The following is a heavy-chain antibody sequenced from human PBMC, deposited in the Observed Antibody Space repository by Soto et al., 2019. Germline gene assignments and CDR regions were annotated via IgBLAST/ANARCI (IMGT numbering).Heavy chain of an antibody. CDR2: IYYSGST. Sequence: PSETLSLTCTVSGGSISSYYWSWIRQPPGKGLEWIGYIYYSGSTNYNPSLKSRVTISVDTSKNQFSLKLSSVTAADTAVYYCAAYGSGSRELYYFDYWGQGTLVTVSS. V-gene: IGHV4-59*01. D-gene: IGHD3-10*01. CDR1: GGSISSYY. J-gene: IGHJ4*02. CDR3: AAYGSGSRELYYFDY.